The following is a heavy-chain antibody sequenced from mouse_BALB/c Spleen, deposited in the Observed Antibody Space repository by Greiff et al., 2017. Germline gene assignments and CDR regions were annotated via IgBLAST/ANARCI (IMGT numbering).Heavy chain of an antibody. J-gene: IGHJ4*01. V-gene: IGHV1-7*01. D-gene: IGHD2-4*01. CDR3: ATMITTDTYAMDY. CDR1: GYTFTSYW. CDR2: INPSTGYT. Sequence: QVQLKESGAELAKPGASVKMSCKASGYTFTSYWMHWVKQRPGQGLEWIGYINPSTGYTEYNQKFKDKATLTADKSSSTAYMQLSSLTSEDSAVYYCATMITTDTYAMDYWGQGTSVTVSS.